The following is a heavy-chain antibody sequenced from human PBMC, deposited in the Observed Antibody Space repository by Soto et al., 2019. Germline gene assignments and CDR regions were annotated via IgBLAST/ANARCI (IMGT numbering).Heavy chain of an antibody. CDR2: IYYIGST. V-gene: IGHV4-61*01. CDR3: ASEYCSGGRCYGSGY. D-gene: IGHD2-15*01. J-gene: IGHJ4*02. Sequence: QVQLQESGPGLVKPSETLSLTCTVSGGSVSRDRYYWTWIRQPPGKGLEWIGYIYYIGSTSYNPSLKSRVTISLDTSKNQFSLKLSSVTAADTAVYYCASEYCSGGRCYGSGYWGQGTLVTVSS. CDR1: GGSVSRDRYY.